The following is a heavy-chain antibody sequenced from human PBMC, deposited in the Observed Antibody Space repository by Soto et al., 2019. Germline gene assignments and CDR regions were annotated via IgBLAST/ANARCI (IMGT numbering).Heavy chain of an antibody. D-gene: IGHD2-8*02. V-gene: IGHV3-23*01. Sequence: DVQLLESGGGLVQPEGPLRLSCGASGFTFSSYAMGWVRQGPGKGLEWVAVVSIGGSTHYADSVRGRFTISRDNSKNTLSLQMTILTSEDTAVYSCAKRRGVVGHFDYWGQGALVTVSS. CDR2: VSIGGST. J-gene: IGHJ4*02. CDR1: GFTFSSYA. CDR3: AKRRGVVGHFDY.